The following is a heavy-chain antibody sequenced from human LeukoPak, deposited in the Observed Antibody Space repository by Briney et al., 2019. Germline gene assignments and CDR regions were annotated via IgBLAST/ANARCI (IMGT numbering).Heavy chain of an antibody. CDR1: GFTFSSYA. CDR3: ARAKGVSTGYRPTDY. Sequence: GGSLRLSCAASGFTFSSYAMSWVRQAPGKGLEWVSAISGSGGSTYYADSVKGRFTISRDNSKNTLYLQMNSLKTEDTAVYYCARAKGVSTGYRPTDYWGQGTLVTVSS. CDR2: ISGSGGST. J-gene: IGHJ4*02. D-gene: IGHD3-22*01. V-gene: IGHV3-23*01.